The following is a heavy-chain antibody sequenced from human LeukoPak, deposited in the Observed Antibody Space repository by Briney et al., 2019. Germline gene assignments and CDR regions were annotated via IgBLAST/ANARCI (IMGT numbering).Heavy chain of an antibody. D-gene: IGHD3-16*01. J-gene: IGHJ5*02. V-gene: IGHV1-8*01. CDR2: MNPNSGNT. CDR1: GYTFTSYD. CDR3: ARGTFLEKSFDP. Sequence: GASVKVSCKASGYTFTSYDINWVRQATGQGLEWMGWMNPNSGNTGYAQKFQGRVTMTRNTSISTAYMELSSLRSEDTAVYYCARGTFLEKSFDPWGQGTLVTVSS.